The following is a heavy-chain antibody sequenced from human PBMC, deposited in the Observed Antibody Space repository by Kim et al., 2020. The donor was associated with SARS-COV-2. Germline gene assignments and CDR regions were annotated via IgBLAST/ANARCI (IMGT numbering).Heavy chain of an antibody. Sequence: APKIKRKVTMTRDTSISTAYMELSRLRSDDTVVYYCARGGYYYDSSGFDYWGQGTLVTVSS. CDR3: ARGGYYYDSSGFDY. D-gene: IGHD3-22*01. V-gene: IGHV1-2*05. J-gene: IGHJ4*02.